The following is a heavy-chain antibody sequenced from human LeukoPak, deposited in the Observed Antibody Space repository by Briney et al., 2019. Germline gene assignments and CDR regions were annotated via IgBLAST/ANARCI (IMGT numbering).Heavy chain of an antibody. CDR2: IYSGGST. CDR3: ARGDFWSGYSHY. D-gene: IGHD3-3*01. CDR1: GLSVNNNY. Sequence: GGSLRLSCAASGLSVNNNYMSWVRQAPGKGLEWVSVIYSGGSTYYADSVKGRFTISRDNSKNTLYLQMNSLRAEDTAVYYCARGDFWSGYSHYWGQGTLVTVSS. V-gene: IGHV3-53*01. J-gene: IGHJ4*02.